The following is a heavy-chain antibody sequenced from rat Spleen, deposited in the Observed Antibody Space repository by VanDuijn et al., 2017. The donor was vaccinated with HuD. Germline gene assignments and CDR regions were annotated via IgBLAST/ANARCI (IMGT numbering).Heavy chain of an antibody. CDR1: GFTFSNYD. CDR2: IRPSGDGT. D-gene: IGHD1-12*03. V-gene: IGHV5-25*01. Sequence: EVQLVASGGGLVQPGGSLKLSCAASGFTFSNYDMAWVRQAPTKGLEWVASIRPSGDGTYYRDSVKGRFTVSRDNAKSTLYLQMDSLRSEDTATYYCARLSYYYDGYFDYWGQGVMVTVSS. J-gene: IGHJ2*01. CDR3: ARLSYYYDGYFDY.